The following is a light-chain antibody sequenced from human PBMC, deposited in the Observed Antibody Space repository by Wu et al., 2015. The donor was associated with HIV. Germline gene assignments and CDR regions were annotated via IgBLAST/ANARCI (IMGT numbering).Light chain of an antibody. CDR2: GVS. CDR3: HQYGTSPFT. Sequence: EIVLTQSPGTLSLSPGERATLSCRASQSVSSTYLAWYQQKPGQAPRLLIYGVSNRATGIPDRFSGSGSRTDFTLTISRLKPEDFALYYCHQYGTSPFTFGQGTKLEIK. CDR1: QSVSSTY. V-gene: IGKV3-20*01. J-gene: IGKJ2*01.